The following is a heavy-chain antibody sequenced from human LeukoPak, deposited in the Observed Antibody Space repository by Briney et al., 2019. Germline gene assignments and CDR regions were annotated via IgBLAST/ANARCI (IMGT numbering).Heavy chain of an antibody. D-gene: IGHD3-22*01. CDR3: TTDVTMIVVVISGY. J-gene: IGHJ4*02. CDR2: IKSKTDGGTT. CDR1: GFTFSSYE. Sequence: GGSLRLSCAASGFTFSSYEMNWVRQAPGKGLEWVGRIKSKTDGGTTDYAAPVKGRFTISRDDSKNTLYLQMNSLKTEDTAVYYCTTDVTMIVVVISGYWGQGTLVTVSS. V-gene: IGHV3-15*01.